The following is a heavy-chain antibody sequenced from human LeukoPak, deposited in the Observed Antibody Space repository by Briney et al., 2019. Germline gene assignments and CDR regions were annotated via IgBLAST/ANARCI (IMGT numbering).Heavy chain of an antibody. CDR2: ISSSGSTM. Sequence: GGSLRLSCAASGFTFSSYSMNWVRQAPGKGLEWVSYISSSGSTMYYAVSVQGRFTVSRDDAKNSLYLQMNSLRAEDTAVYYCARVLAGATYFDFWGQGSLVTVSS. CDR3: ARVLAGATYFDF. CDR1: GFTFSSYS. V-gene: IGHV3-48*03. D-gene: IGHD2-15*01. J-gene: IGHJ4*02.